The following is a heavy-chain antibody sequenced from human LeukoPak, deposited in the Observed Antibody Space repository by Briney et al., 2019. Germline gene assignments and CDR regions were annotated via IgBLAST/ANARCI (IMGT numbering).Heavy chain of an antibody. CDR2: ISSSGSTI. J-gene: IGHJ4*02. V-gene: IGHV3-48*03. CDR1: GFTFSSYE. CDR3: ARVGETTPAFDY. D-gene: IGHD1-7*01. Sequence: GGSLRLSCAASGFTFSSYEMNWVRQAPGKGLEWVSYISSSGSTIYYADSVKGRFTISRDNAKNSLYLQMNSLRAEDTAVYYCARVGETTPAFDYWGRGTLVTVSS.